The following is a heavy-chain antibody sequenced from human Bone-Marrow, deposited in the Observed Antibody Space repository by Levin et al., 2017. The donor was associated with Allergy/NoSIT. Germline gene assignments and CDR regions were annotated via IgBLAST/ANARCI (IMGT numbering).Heavy chain of an antibody. Sequence: LGESLKISCKGSGYTFPNFWISWVRQTPDKGLEWLGRIDPSDSYTNYSPSFQGHVTISTDKSLSPAYLHWNSLRASDTAIYYCASPHTTTFSFDIWGQGTMVTVSS. J-gene: IGHJ3*02. D-gene: IGHD2/OR15-2a*01. CDR3: ASPHTTTFSFDI. CDR1: GYTFPNFW. V-gene: IGHV5-10-1*01. CDR2: IDPSDSYT.